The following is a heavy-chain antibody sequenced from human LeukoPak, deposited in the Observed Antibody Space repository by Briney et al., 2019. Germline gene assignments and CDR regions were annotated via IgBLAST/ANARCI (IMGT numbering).Heavy chain of an antibody. D-gene: IGHD3-16*01. V-gene: IGHV4-59*01. Sequence: PSETLSLTCTVSGASISGYYWSWIRQPPGKGPEWIGYIYYSGTTNYNPSLKSRVTISVDMSKNQFSLKLSSVTAADTAVYYCARGHRGLGYWGQGTLVIVSS. CDR3: ARGHRGLGY. CDR2: IYYSGTT. J-gene: IGHJ4*02. CDR1: GASISGYY.